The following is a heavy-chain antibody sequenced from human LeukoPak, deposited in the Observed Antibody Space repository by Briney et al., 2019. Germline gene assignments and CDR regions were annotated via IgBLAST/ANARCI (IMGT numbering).Heavy chain of an antibody. J-gene: IGHJ4*02. Sequence: GRSLRLSCAASGFTFSSYPMHWVRQAPGKGLEWVALISSDGSDKKYADSVKGRFTSSRDNSKNTLYLQMNSLRAEDTAVYYCAKDTWYQLLYVPFDYWGQGTLVTVSS. CDR3: AKDTWYQLLYVPFDY. D-gene: IGHD2-2*02. CDR1: GFTFSSYP. CDR2: ISSDGSDK. V-gene: IGHV3-30-3*01.